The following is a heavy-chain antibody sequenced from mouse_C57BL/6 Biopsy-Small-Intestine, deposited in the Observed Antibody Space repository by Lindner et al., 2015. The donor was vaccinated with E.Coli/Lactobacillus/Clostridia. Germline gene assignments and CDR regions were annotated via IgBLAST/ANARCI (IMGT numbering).Heavy chain of an antibody. Sequence: QLQESGAELVRPGTSVKVSCKASGYALTNYLIEWVKQRPGQGLEWIGLINPGSGGTNYNEKFEGKATLTADKSSSTAYMHLSSLTSEDSAVYFCARGGLDYYGSRGALDYWGQGTSVTVSS. D-gene: IGHD1-1*01. V-gene: IGHV1-54*01. J-gene: IGHJ4*01. CDR1: GYALTNYL. CDR3: ARGGLDYYGSRGALDY. CDR2: INPGSGGT.